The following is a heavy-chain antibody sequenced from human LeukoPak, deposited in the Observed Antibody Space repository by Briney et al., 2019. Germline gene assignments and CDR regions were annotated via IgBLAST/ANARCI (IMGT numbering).Heavy chain of an antibody. J-gene: IGHJ4*02. V-gene: IGHV3-23*01. Sequence: GGSLRLSCAASGFAVSSNYMSWVRQAPGKGLEWLSAISGNGGSTYYADSVKGRFTISRDNSKNTLYLQMNSLRAEDTAIFYCAKDRLRYCSGGGCYSPVDYWGQGTLVTVSS. CDR3: AKDRLRYCSGGGCYSPVDY. CDR2: ISGNGGST. D-gene: IGHD2-15*01. CDR1: GFAVSSNY.